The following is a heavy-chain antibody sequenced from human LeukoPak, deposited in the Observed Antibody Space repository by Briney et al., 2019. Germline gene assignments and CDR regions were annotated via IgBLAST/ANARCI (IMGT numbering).Heavy chain of an antibody. CDR2: FHYSGST. V-gene: IGHV4-39*01. CDR1: GGSVSSSSYY. J-gene: IGHJ4*02. CDR3: ASLVVVVVTASEIDY. Sequence: SETLSLTCSVSGGSVSSSSYYWGWVRQPPGKGLEWIGSFHYSGSTYYNPSLKSRVTISGDTSKNQFSLKLRSVTAADTAVYYCASLVVVVVTASEIDYWGQGTLVTVSS. D-gene: IGHD2-21*02.